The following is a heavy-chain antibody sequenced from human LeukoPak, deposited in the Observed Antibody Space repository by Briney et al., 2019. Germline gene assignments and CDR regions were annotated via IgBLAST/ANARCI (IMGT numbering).Heavy chain of an antibody. Sequence: GGSLRLSCAASGFTFSNAWMNWVRQAPGKGLEWVSAISGSGGSTYYADSVRGRFTISRDNSKNTLYLQMNSLRADDTAVYYCATHLGYSGRPYYFDNWGQGTLVTVSS. CDR1: GFTFSNAW. V-gene: IGHV3-23*01. CDR3: ATHLGYSGRPYYFDN. J-gene: IGHJ4*02. CDR2: ISGSGGST. D-gene: IGHD5-12*01.